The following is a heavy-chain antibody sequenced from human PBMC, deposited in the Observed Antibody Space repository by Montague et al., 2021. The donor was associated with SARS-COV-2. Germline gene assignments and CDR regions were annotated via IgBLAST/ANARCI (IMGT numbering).Heavy chain of an antibody. CDR3: ARAGGGSSYNYYGLDV. CDR2: FYYTGGT. CDR1: GGSINSFY. J-gene: IGHJ6*02. D-gene: IGHD2-15*01. Sequence: SETLSLTCSISGGSINSFYWNWIRQSPGKGLEWIGYFYYTGGTNYNPSLKSRATISVDTSKNQFSLTVGSVTAADTAVYYCARAGGGSSYNYYGLDVWGQGTTVTVSS. V-gene: IGHV4-59*01.